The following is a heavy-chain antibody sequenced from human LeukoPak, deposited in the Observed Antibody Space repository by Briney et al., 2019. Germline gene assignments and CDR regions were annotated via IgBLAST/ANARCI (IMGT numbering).Heavy chain of an antibody. CDR1: GFTFSSYD. CDR2: IGTAGDT. V-gene: IGHV3-13*01. Sequence: GGSLRLSCAASGFTFSSYDMHWVRQATGKGLEWVSAIGTAGDTYYPGSVKGRFTISRENAKNSLYLQMNSLRAGDTAVYYSARGYKNPVGYCSSTSCFDAFDIWGQGTMVTVSS. D-gene: IGHD2-2*01. J-gene: IGHJ3*02. CDR3: ARGYKNPVGYCSSTSCFDAFDI.